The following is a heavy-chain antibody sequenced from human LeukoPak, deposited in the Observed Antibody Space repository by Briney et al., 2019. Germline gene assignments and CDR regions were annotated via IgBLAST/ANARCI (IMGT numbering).Heavy chain of an antibody. CDR3: ARISAGRYGMDV. V-gene: IGHV4-31*03. CDR2: VYYTGST. D-gene: IGHD6-6*01. CDR1: GASFNTGDYY. J-gene: IGHJ6*02. Sequence: PSQTLSLTCIVSGASFNTGDYYWNWIRQHPGKGLEWIGYVYYTGSTYYNPSLKSRVTISPDTSKNQFSLKVSSVTAADTAVYYCARISAGRYGMDVWGQGTTVTVSS.